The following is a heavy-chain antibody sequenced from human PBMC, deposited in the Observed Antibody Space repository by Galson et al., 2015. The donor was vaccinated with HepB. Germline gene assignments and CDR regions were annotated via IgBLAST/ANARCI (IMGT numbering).Heavy chain of an antibody. CDR2: ISSSSSYI. J-gene: IGHJ4*02. V-gene: IGHV3-21*01. D-gene: IGHD3-10*01. CDR1: GFTFSSYS. CDR3: ARDWDGSGSYVRAVDY. Sequence: SLRLSCAASGFTFSSYSMNWVRQAPGKGLEWVSSISSSSSYIYYADSVKGRFTISRDNAKNSLYLQMNSLRAEDTAVYYCARDWDGSGSYVRAVDYWGQGTLVTVSS.